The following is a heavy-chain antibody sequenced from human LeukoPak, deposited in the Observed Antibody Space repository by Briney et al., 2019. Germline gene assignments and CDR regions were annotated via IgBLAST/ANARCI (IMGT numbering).Heavy chain of an antibody. J-gene: IGHJ1*01. V-gene: IGHV3-74*01. CDR2: IYSDGSRT. CDR1: GFTFSNFW. Sequence: GRSLRLSRAASGFTFSNFWMHWVRQAPGKGLVWVSHIYSDGSRTTYADSVEGRFTISRDNAKNTVYLQMNSLRDEDTAVYYCAGGYDSRYWGQGTLVTVSS. D-gene: IGHD3-22*01. CDR3: AGGYDSRY.